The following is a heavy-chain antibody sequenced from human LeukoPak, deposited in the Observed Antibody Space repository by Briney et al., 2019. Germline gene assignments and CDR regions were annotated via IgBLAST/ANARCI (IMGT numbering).Heavy chain of an antibody. V-gene: IGHV5-51*01. J-gene: IGHJ6*02. Sequence: GESLKISCKGSGYSFTSYWIGWVRQMPGKGLEWMGIIYPGDSDTRYSPSFQGQVTISADKSISTAYLQWSSLKASDTAMYYCARHLTNSVRPYGMDVWGQGTTVTVSS. CDR3: ARHLTNSVRPYGMDV. CDR2: IYPGDSDT. CDR1: GYSFTSYW. D-gene: IGHD3-10*01.